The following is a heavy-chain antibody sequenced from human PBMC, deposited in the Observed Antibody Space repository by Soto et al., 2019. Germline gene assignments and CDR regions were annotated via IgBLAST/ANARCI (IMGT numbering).Heavy chain of an antibody. CDR1: GYTFTTYG. CDR2: ISGYDGHT. Sequence: QVQLVQSGAEVRKPGASVKVSCKASGYTFTTYGISWVRQAPGQGLEWMGWISGYDGHTKYAQKFQGRIIMTTDTYTSTVYMDLPSLRSDDTAVYYCATEAEIPYYYDGLDVWGQGTTGTVSS. CDR3: ATEAEIPYYYDGLDV. V-gene: IGHV1-18*01. J-gene: IGHJ6*02.